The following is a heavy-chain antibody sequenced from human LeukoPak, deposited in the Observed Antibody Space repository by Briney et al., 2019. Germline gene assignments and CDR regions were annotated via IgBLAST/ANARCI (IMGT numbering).Heavy chain of an antibody. CDR2: INHSGST. CDR3: ARKSPLYCSSTSCYTFFRTRNYYYGMDV. CDR1: GGSFSGYY. J-gene: IGHJ6*02. D-gene: IGHD2-2*02. V-gene: IGHV4-34*01. Sequence: PSETLSLTCAVYGGSFSGYYWSWIRQPPGKGLEWLGEINHSGSTNYNPSLKSRVTISVDTSKNQFSLKLSSVTAADTAVYYCARKSPLYCSSTSCYTFFRTRNYYYGMDVWGQGTTVTVSS.